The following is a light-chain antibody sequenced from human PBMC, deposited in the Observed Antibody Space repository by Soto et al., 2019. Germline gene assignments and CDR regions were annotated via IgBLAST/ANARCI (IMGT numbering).Light chain of an antibody. CDR1: QSVSSN. J-gene: IGKJ4*01. CDR2: GAS. CDR3: QHYNNLPFA. V-gene: IGKV3-15*01. Sequence: EIVMTQSPAALSVSPGEGATLSCRASQSVSSNLAWYQQKPGQAPRLLIYGASTRAAGIPARFSGSGSGTEFALTISSLQSEDFAVYYWQHYNNLPFAFGGGTMVEI.